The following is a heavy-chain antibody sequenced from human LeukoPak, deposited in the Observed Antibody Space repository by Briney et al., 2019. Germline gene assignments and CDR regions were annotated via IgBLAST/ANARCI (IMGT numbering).Heavy chain of an antibody. CDR2: ISGSGDNT. CDR3: AKSRGYSYGWNYAFDI. D-gene: IGHD5-18*01. J-gene: IGHJ3*02. Sequence: PGGSLRLSCAASGFTFSSYAMSWVRQAPGKGLEWVSGISGSGDNTYYADSVKGRFTISKDNSKNTLYLQMNSLRAEDTAVYYCAKSRGYSYGWNYAFDIWGQGTVVTVSS. CDR1: GFTFSSYA. V-gene: IGHV3-23*01.